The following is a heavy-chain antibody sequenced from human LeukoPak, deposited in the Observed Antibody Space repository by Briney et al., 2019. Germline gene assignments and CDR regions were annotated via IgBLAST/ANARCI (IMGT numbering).Heavy chain of an antibody. V-gene: IGHV3-74*03. Sequence: GGSLRLSCAASGFTFSSYWMHWVRQAPGKGLVWVSRINSDGSSTKYADSVKGRFTISRDNAKNTLYLQMNSLRAEDTALYYCVRRQTSTSGFNHWGQGTLVTVS. D-gene: IGHD6-6*01. CDR3: VRRQTSTSGFNH. J-gene: IGHJ4*02. CDR1: GFTFSSYW. CDR2: INSDGSST.